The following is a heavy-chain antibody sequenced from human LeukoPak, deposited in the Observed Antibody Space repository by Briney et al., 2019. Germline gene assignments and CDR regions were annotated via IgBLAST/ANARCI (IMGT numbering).Heavy chain of an antibody. Sequence: ASVKVSCKASGYTFTGYYMHWVRQAPGQGLEWMGWINPNSGGTNYAQKFQGWVTMTRDTSISTAYMELSRLRSDDTAVYYCARDSVVGAREFDYWGQGTLVTVSS. V-gene: IGHV1-2*04. J-gene: IGHJ4*02. CDR2: INPNSGGT. CDR3: ARDSVVGAREFDY. CDR1: GYTFTGYY. D-gene: IGHD1-26*01.